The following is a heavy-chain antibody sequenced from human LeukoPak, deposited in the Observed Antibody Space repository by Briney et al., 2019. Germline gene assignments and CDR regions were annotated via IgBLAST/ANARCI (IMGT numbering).Heavy chain of an antibody. Sequence: ASVKVSCKASGYTFTSYGISWVRQAPGQGLEWMGWISAYNGNTNYAQKLQGRVTMTTDTSTSTAYMELRSLRSDDTAVYYCARDPFYYATSPMGPHVPHPFDYWGQGTLVTVSS. CDR2: ISAYNGNT. CDR3: ARDPFYYATSPMGPHVPHPFDY. V-gene: IGHV1-18*01. CDR1: GYTFTSYG. J-gene: IGHJ4*02. D-gene: IGHD3-10*01.